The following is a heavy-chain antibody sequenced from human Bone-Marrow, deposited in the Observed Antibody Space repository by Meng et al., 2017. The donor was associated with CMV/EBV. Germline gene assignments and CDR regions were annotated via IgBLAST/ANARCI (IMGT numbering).Heavy chain of an antibody. CDR2: FDPEDGET. V-gene: IGHV1-24*01. J-gene: IGHJ4*02. D-gene: IGHD2-15*01. Sequence: ASVKVSCKVSGYTLTELSMHWMRQAPGKGLEWMGGFDPEDGETIYAQKFQGRVTMTRDTSISTAYMELSRLRSDDTAVYYCARRVASVVAGSLDYWGQGTLVTVSS. CDR3: ARRVASVVAGSLDY. CDR1: GYTLTELS.